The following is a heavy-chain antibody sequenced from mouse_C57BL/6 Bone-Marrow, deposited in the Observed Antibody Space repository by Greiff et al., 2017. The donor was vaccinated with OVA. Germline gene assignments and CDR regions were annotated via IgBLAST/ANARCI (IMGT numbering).Heavy chain of an antibody. Sequence: QVQLQQPGAELVKPGASVKLSCKASGYTFTSYWMHWVKQRPGRGLEWIGRIDPNSGGTKYNEKFKSKATLTVDKPSSTAYMQLSSLISEDSAVYYCAREDYYGSSYHFDYWGQGTTLTVSS. V-gene: IGHV1-72*01. CDR1: GYTFTSYW. D-gene: IGHD1-1*01. CDR2: IDPNSGGT. J-gene: IGHJ2*01. CDR3: AREDYYGSSYHFDY.